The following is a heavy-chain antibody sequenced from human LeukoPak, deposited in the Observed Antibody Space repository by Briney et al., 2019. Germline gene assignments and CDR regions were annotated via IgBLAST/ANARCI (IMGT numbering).Heavy chain of an antibody. CDR2: IIPIFGTA. CDR3: ARGAPSGWYIFQH. V-gene: IGHV1-69*01. D-gene: IGHD6-19*01. J-gene: IGHJ1*01. Sequence: SVKVSCKASGGTFSSYAISWVRQAPGQGLEWMGGIIPIFGTANYAQKFQGRVTITADESTSTAYMELSSLRSEDTAVYYCARGAPSGWYIFQHWGQGTLVTVSS. CDR1: GGTFSSYA.